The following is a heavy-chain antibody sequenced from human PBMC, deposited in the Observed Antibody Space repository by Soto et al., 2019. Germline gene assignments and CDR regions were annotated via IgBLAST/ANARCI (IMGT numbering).Heavy chain of an antibody. Sequence: PSETLSLTCTVSGGSISNYYWSWIRQPPGKGLEWIGYIYYTGVATYNPSLKSRVTISVDTSKNQFSLKLSSVTAADTAVYYCARHARYYDILTGYSTLSWFDPWGQGTLVTVSS. CDR2: IYYTGVA. D-gene: IGHD3-9*01. CDR3: ARHARYYDILTGYSTLSWFDP. V-gene: IGHV4-59*08. CDR1: GGSISNYY. J-gene: IGHJ5*02.